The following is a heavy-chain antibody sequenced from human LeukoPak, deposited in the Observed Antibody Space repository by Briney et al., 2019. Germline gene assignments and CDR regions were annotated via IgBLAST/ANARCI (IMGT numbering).Heavy chain of an antibody. CDR3: ARINWNYFDY. J-gene: IGHJ4*02. Sequence: SQTLSLTGTVSGGSISSGDYYWSWIRQPPGKGLEWIGYIYYSGSTYYNPSLKSRLTMSADRSRNQFSLELTSVTAADTAVYYCARINWNYFDYWGQGILVTVSS. CDR2: IYYSGST. D-gene: IGHD1-20*01. CDR1: GGSISSGDYY. V-gene: IGHV4-30-4*01.